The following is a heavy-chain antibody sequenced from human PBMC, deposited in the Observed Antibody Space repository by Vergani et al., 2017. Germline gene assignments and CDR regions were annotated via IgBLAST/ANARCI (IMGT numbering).Heavy chain of an antibody. CDR2: INPNSGGT. J-gene: IGHJ3*02. V-gene: IGHV1-2*02. CDR3: ARVFFDFWSGQCCDQFDI. Sequence: QVQLVQSGAEVKKPGASVKVSCKASGYTLTGYYMHWVRQAPGQGLEWMGWINPNSGGTNYAQKFQGRVTMNRDTSISTAYMERSRLRTDDTAVYYCARVFFDFWSGQCCDQFDIWGQGTMITVSS. CDR1: GYTLTGYY. D-gene: IGHD3-3*01.